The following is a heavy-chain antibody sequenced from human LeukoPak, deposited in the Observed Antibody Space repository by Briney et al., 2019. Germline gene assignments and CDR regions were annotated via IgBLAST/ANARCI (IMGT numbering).Heavy chain of an antibody. CDR3: ARGPPAKYDILTGYYNFHY. CDR1: GVTFSGYN. J-gene: IGHJ4*02. Sequence: SETLSLTCSVYGVTFSGYNWTWIRQPPGKGLEWIGAINRSGRTIYNPSLKSRVTITADTSKSQFSLKLNSVTAADTAVYYCARGPPAKYDILTGYYNFHYWGQGTLVTVSS. V-gene: IGHV4-34*01. CDR2: INRSGRT. D-gene: IGHD3-9*01.